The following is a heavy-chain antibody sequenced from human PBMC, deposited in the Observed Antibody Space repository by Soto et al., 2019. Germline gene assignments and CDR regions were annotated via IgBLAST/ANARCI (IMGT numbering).Heavy chain of an antibody. V-gene: IGHV3-49*04. Sequence: GGSLRLSCAAFGFTFSSYAMSWVRQAPGQGLEWLSFIRSKAYGETTDYAASVKGRFSISGDDSKSIAYLQMNSLKIEDTAVYYCTRVQYYQHTSGWLSYFDTWGQGILVTGSS. CDR1: GFTFSSYA. J-gene: IGHJ4*02. CDR2: IRSKAYGETT. CDR3: TRVQYYQHTSGWLSYFDT. D-gene: IGHD3-22*01.